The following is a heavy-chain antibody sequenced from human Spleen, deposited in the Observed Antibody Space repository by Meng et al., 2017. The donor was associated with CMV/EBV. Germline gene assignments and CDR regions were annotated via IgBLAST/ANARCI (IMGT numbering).Heavy chain of an antibody. CDR1: GYSFTSYW. Sequence: SGYSFTSYWIAWVRQMPGKGLEWMGIIYPGDSDTTYSPSFQGQVTISADKSISTTYLQWSSPKASDTAIYYCARQLDTRTWDNWFDPWGQGTLVTVSS. CDR2: IYPGDSDT. J-gene: IGHJ5*02. D-gene: IGHD2-2*01. V-gene: IGHV5-51*01. CDR3: ARQLDTRTWDNWFDP.